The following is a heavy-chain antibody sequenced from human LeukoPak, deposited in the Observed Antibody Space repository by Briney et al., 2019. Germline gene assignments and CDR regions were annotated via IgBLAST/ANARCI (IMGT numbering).Heavy chain of an antibody. V-gene: IGHV3-15*01. CDR3: TTVERWLLSSSPY. CDR2: IKTKTDGGTA. D-gene: IGHD5-24*01. CDR1: GFSFSSYA. J-gene: IGHJ4*02. Sequence: GGSLRLSCSASGFSFSSYAMHWVRQAPGKGLEWVGRIKTKTDGGTADYAAPVKGRFTISRDDSKNTLYLQMNSLKTEDTAVYYCTTVERWLLSSSPYWGQGTLVTVSS.